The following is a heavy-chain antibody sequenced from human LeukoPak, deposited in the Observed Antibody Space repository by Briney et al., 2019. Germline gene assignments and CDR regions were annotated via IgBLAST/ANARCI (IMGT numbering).Heavy chain of an antibody. CDR3: ARGGGFDY. D-gene: IGHD2-15*01. J-gene: IGHJ4*02. V-gene: IGHV4-39*01. CDR1: GRPIRSSSYY. Sequence: SETLSLICTVSGRPIRSSSYYWGWIRKPPGKGLEWFGRIYYSGSIYYNPYLNSRVTISVVPANNQFSMKLSSVTAADTAVYFCARGGGFDYWGQGALVTVSS. CDR2: IYYSGSI.